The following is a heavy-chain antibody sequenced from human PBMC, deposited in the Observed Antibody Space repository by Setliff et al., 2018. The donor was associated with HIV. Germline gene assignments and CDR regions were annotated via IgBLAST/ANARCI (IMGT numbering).Heavy chain of an antibody. J-gene: IGHJ6*04. CDR1: GGPFSSTS. CDR3: ARDLHQPGYFHYVDV. V-gene: IGHV4-59*01. D-gene: IGHD2-2*01. CDR2: IYYSGNT. Sequence: SETLSLTCNVSGGPFSSTSWSWIRQFPGQGLEWIGYIYYSGNTDYNPSLKSRVTISIDTSKNRFFLKLNSVTAADTAIYYCARDLHQPGYFHYVDVWGKGTAVTVSS.